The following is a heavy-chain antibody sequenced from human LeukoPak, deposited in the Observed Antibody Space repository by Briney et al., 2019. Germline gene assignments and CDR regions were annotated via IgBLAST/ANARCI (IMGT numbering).Heavy chain of an antibody. V-gene: IGHV7-4-1*02. J-gene: IGHJ4*02. D-gene: IGHD3-10*01. CDR2: INTNTGNT. CDR1: GYTFTSYA. CDR3: ARGSDYYGSGNPDY. Sequence: ASVKVSCKASGYTFTSYAMNWVRQAPGQGLEWMGWINTNTGNTTYAQGFTGRFVFSLDISVSTAYLQISSLKAEDTAVYYCARGSDYYGSGNPDYWGQGTLVTVSS.